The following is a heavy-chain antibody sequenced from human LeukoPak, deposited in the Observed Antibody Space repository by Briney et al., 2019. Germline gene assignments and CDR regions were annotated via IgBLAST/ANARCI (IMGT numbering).Heavy chain of an antibody. J-gene: IGHJ6*03. CDR3: AKGMATVSSRHYYYYMDV. Sequence: GGSLRLSCAASGFTFSSYGFHWVRQAPGKGLEWVAVISHDGNIKYYSDSVKGRFTISRDNSKNTLYLQMNSLRPEDTAVFFCAKGMATVSSRHYYYYMDVWGKGTTVSVSS. CDR1: GFTFSSYG. V-gene: IGHV3-30*18. D-gene: IGHD5-24*01. CDR2: ISHDGNIK.